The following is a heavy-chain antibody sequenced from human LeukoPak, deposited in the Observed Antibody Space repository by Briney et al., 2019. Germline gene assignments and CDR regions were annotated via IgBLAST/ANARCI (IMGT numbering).Heavy chain of an antibody. D-gene: IGHD6-19*01. V-gene: IGHV1-46*01. J-gene: IGHJ5*02. CDR3: ARDLFGSIAVAGNEDWFDP. CDR2: INPSGGST. Sequence: ASVKVSCKASGYTFTSYYMHWVRQASGQGLEWMGIINPSGGSTSYAQKFQGRVTMTRDTSTSTVYMELSSLRSEDTAVYYCARDLFGSIAVAGNEDWFDPWGQGTPVTVSS. CDR1: GYTFTSYY.